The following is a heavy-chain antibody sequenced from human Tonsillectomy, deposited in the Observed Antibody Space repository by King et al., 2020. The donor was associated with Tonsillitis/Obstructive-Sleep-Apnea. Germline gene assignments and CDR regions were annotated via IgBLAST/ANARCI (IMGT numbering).Heavy chain of an antibody. V-gene: IGHV5-10-1*01. CDR1: GYSFTSYW. Sequence: VQLVQSRAEVKKPGESLRIFCKGSGYSFTSYWVSWVRQMPGKGLEWMGRIDPSDSSTNYSPSVQGTVTISAVNSISTAYLQWSSLKASDTAMYYCARLIEDCSCGSCYYDIDYWGQGTLVTVSS. CDR3: ARLIEDCSCGSCYYDIDY. D-gene: IGHD2-15*01. CDR2: IDPSDSST. J-gene: IGHJ4*02.